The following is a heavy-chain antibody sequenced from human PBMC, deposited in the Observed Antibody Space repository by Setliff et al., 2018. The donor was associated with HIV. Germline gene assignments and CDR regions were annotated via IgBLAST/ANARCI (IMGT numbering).Heavy chain of an antibody. CDR1: GYTLIAYG. CDR2: FTSYNNQA. D-gene: IGHD3-10*01. V-gene: IGHV1-18*01. J-gene: IGHJ6*02. CDR3: ARGGDPPYYFLGMDV. Sequence: ASVKVSCKISGYTLIAYGLNWVRQAPGQGPEWMGWFTSYNNQAEYAPKFQGRVTMTIDTSTSTAYMELRNLKYDDTAVYYCARGGDPPYYFLGMDVWGQGTTVTVSS.